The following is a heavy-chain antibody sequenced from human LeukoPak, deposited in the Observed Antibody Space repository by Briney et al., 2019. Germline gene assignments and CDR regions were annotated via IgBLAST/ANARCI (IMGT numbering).Heavy chain of an antibody. Sequence: ASVKVSCKASGYTFTSYGISWVRQAPGQGLEWMGWISAYNGNTNYAQKLQGRVTMTTDTSTSTAYMELRSLRSDDTAVYYCAGCDTPYGDLDYWGQGTLVTVSS. D-gene: IGHD4-17*01. J-gene: IGHJ4*02. CDR2: ISAYNGNT. V-gene: IGHV1-18*01. CDR1: GYTFTSYG. CDR3: AGCDTPYGDLDY.